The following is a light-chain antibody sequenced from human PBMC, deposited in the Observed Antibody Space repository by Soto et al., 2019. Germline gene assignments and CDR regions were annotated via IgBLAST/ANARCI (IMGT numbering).Light chain of an antibody. CDR3: QQYNKWPQT. CDR2: GAS. J-gene: IGKJ5*01. V-gene: IGKV3-15*01. Sequence: EIVLTQSPATLSVSPGETSTLSCRTSQGLNRNLAWYQHKPGQAPRLLTHGASTRATGIPARFSGVGSGTEFTLTISSLQSEDFGVYYCQQYNKWPQTFGQGIRLEIK. CDR1: QGLNRN.